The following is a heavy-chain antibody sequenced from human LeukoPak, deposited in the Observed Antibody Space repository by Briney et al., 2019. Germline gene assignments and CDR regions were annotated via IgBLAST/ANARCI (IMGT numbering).Heavy chain of an antibody. D-gene: IGHD2-2*01. CDR3: ARQSLYCSSTSCSNWFDP. Sequence: SETLSLTCNVSGGSISSDFWSWIRQPPGKGLEWIGYIYYSGSTNYNPSLKSRVTISVDTSKNQFSLKLSSVTAADTAVYYCARQSLYCSSTSCSNWFDPWGEGTLVTVSS. CDR2: IYYSGST. CDR1: GGSISSDF. J-gene: IGHJ5*02. V-gene: IGHV4-59*08.